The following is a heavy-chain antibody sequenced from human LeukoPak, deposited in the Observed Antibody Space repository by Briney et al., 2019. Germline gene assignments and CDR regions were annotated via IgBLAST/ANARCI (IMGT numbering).Heavy chain of an antibody. V-gene: IGHV5-10-1*01. D-gene: IGHD3-22*01. CDR2: IDPSDSYT. J-gene: IGHJ6*02. CDR1: GYSFTSYW. Sequence: GASLRISCKGSGYSFTSYWISWVRQMPGKGLEWMGKIDPSDSYTNYSPSFQGHVTISADKSISTAYLQWSSLKASDTAMYYCARLGRYYDSSGSSVDVWGQGTTVTVSS. CDR3: ARLGRYYDSSGSSVDV.